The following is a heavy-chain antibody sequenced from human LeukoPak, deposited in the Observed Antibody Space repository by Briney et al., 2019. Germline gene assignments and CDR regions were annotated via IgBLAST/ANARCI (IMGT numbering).Heavy chain of an antibody. CDR1: GGSFSGYY. CDR2: IYYSGST. D-gene: IGHD5-24*01. V-gene: IGHV4-59*01. Sequence: SETLSLTCAVYGGSFSGYYWSWIRQPPGKGLEWIGYIYYSGSTNYNPSLKSRVTISVDTSKNQFSLKLSSVTAADTAAYYCARVGDGYNYGFDYWGQGTLVTVSS. J-gene: IGHJ4*02. CDR3: ARVGDGYNYGFDY.